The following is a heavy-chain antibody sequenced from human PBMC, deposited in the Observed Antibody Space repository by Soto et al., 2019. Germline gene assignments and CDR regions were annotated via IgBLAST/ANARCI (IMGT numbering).Heavy chain of an antibody. Sequence: EVQLLESGGGLVQPGGSLRLSCAASGFTFSSYAMNWVRQAPGRGLEWVSAISGSGGSTYYADSVNGRFTISRDNSKNTLYLQMNSLSAEDTAVYSCAKSGPGSSGLLDYFDYWGQVTLVTVS. CDR3: AKSGPGSSGLLDYFDY. D-gene: IGHD3-22*01. V-gene: IGHV3-23*01. CDR1: GFTFSSYA. J-gene: IGHJ4*02. CDR2: ISGSGGST.